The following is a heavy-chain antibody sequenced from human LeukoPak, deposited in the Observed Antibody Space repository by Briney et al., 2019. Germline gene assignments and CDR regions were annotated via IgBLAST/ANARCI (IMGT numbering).Heavy chain of an antibody. CDR1: GGSISSYY. V-gene: IGHV4-4*07. CDR2: IYTSGST. J-gene: IGHJ3*02. D-gene: IGHD6-13*01. CDR3: ARDGAATIPNAFDI. Sequence: SETLSLTCTVSGGSISSYYWSWIRQPPGKGLEWIGRIYTSGSTNYNPSLKSRVTMSVDTSKNQFSLKLSSVTAADTAVYYCARDGAATIPNAFDIWGQGTMVTVSS.